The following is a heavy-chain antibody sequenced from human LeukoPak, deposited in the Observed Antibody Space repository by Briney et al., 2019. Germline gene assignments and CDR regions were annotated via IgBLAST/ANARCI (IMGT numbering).Heavy chain of an antibody. Sequence: ASVKVSCKAFGYTFSSYDINWVRQATGQGLEWMGWINVPSGKTGYAQKFQGRVTMTRDTSITTAYMELTSLRSEDTAVYYCVRVVPGPYNWFDPWGQGTLVTVSS. D-gene: IGHD2-8*02. CDR3: VRVVPGPYNWFDP. CDR2: INVPSGKT. J-gene: IGHJ5*02. CDR1: GYTFSSYD. V-gene: IGHV1-8*01.